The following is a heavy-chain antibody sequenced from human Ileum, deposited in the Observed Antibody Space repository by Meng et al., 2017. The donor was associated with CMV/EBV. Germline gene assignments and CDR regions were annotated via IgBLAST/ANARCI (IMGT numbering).Heavy chain of an antibody. Sequence: SLRLFCVASGLLVSNNYMNWFRQAPGKGLGWVAVVYSGGATYYADSVKGRFTVSRDNSNNTLYLQMNSLRPDDTAMYYCARDLIQPSYWGQGTLVTVSS. CDR3: ARDLIQPSY. CDR2: VYSGGAT. D-gene: IGHD1-14*01. CDR1: GLLVSNNY. V-gene: IGHV3-53*05. J-gene: IGHJ4*02.